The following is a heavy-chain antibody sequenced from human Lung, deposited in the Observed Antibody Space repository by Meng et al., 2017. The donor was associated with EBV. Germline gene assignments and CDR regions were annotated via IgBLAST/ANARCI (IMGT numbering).Heavy chain of an antibody. J-gene: IGHJ4*02. CDR2: ISGSGGST. V-gene: IGHV3-23*04. CDR1: GFTFSSYW. Sequence: EVELVESGRGLVQPGVALRLYCAASGFTFSSYWMHWVRQAPGKGLVWVSAISGSGGSTYYADSVKGRFTISRDNSKNTLYLQMNSLRAEDTAVYYCAKVLLWFGGEIDYWGQGTLVTVSS. D-gene: IGHD3-10*01. CDR3: AKVLLWFGGEIDY.